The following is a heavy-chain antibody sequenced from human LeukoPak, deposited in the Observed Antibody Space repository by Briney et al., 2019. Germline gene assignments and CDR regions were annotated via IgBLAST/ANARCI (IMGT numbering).Heavy chain of an antibody. Sequence: ASVNVSCKASGYTFTSYYMHWVRQAPGQGLGWMGIINPSGGSTSYAQKFQGRVTMTRDTSTSTVYKEMSRLRSEDTAVYYCARYRYDSSGYPSDYWGQGTLVTVSS. CDR2: INPSGGST. V-gene: IGHV1-46*01. CDR3: ARYRYDSSGYPSDY. D-gene: IGHD3-22*01. J-gene: IGHJ4*02. CDR1: GYTFTSYY.